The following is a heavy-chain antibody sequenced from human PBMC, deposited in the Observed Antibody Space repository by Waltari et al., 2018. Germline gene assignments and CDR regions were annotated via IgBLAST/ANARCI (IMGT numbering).Heavy chain of an antibody. D-gene: IGHD6-19*01. J-gene: IGHJ4*02. V-gene: IGHV4-39*01. Sequence: QLQLQESGPGLVKPSETLSFTCTVSGGSISSSSYYWGWIRQPPGKGLEWIGSIYYSGSTYYNPSLNSRVTISVDTSKNQFSLKLSSVTAADTAVYYCATKRESSASGFDYWGQGTLVTVSS. CDR2: IYYSGST. CDR1: GGSISSSSYY. CDR3: ATKRESSASGFDY.